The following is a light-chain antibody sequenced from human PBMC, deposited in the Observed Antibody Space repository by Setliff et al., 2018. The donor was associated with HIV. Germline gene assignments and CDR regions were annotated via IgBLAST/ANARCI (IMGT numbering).Light chain of an antibody. Sequence: QSALTQPASVSGSPGQSITISCSGTSSDVGGYNYVSWYQQHPGKAPKLMIYDVSKRPSGVSTRFSGSKSGNTASLTISGLQAEDEADYFCNSYTSSSTLYVFGTGTKVPS. CDR3: NSYTSSSTLYV. V-gene: IGLV2-14*01. CDR1: SSDVGGYNY. J-gene: IGLJ1*01. CDR2: DVS.